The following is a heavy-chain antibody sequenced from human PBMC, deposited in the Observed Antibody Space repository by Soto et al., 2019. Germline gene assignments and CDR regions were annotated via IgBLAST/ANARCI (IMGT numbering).Heavy chain of an antibody. Sequence: SETLSLTCAVSGYSISSGYYWGWIRQPPGEGLEWIGSIYHSGNTHYNPSLQSRVTISVDTSKNHFSLRLSSVTAADTAVYFCAREYSSSAGWFDPWGQGTQVTVSS. CDR1: GYSISSGYY. CDR3: AREYSSSAGWFDP. J-gene: IGHJ5*02. V-gene: IGHV4-38-2*02. D-gene: IGHD6-6*01. CDR2: IYHSGNT.